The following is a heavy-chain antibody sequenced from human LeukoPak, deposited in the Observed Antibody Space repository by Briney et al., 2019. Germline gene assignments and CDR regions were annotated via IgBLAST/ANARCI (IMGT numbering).Heavy chain of an antibody. Sequence: SETLSLTCTVSGDSINNDYWSWLQQPPGKGLEWIGYINFSGRINYNPSLRSRVTISGESSKNQFSLRLSSMTAADTAVYYCAKGAGWYEYWGQGTLVTVSS. J-gene: IGHJ4*02. CDR3: AKGAGWYEY. D-gene: IGHD6-19*01. V-gene: IGHV4-59*01. CDR1: GDSINNDY. CDR2: INFSGRI.